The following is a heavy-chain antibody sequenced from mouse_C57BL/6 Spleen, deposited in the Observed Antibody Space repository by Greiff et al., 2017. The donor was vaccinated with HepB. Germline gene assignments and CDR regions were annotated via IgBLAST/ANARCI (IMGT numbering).Heavy chain of an antibody. D-gene: IGHD2-2*01. CDR3: ARSRNYGSPFAY. V-gene: IGHV1-54*01. CDR1: GYAFTNYL. J-gene: IGHJ3*01. Sequence: VKLLESGAELVRPGPSVKVSCKASGYAFTNYLIEWVKQRPGQGLEWIGVINPGSGGTNYNEKFKGKATLTADKSSSTAYMQLSSLTSEDSAVYFCARSRNYGSPFAYWGQGTLVTVSA. CDR2: INPGSGGT.